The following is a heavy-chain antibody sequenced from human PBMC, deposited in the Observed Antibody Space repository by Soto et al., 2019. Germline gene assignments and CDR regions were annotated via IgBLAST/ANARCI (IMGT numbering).Heavy chain of an antibody. CDR2: IDWDDDK. CDR3: ARGAFRSRNSNWFDP. Sequence: SGPTLVNPTQTLTLTCTFSGFSLSTSGMWVSWIRQPPGKALEWLALIDWDDDKYYSTSLKTRLTISKDTSKNQVVLTMTNMDPVDTATYYCARGAFRSRNSNWFDPWGQGTLVTVSS. J-gene: IGHJ5*02. CDR1: GFSLSTSGMW. D-gene: IGHD1-7*01. V-gene: IGHV2-70*01.